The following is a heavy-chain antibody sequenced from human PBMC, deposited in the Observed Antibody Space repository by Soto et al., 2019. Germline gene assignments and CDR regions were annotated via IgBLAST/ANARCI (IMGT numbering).Heavy chain of an antibody. CDR3: AKDRTYGDYANYFFAY. Sequence: QVQLVESGGGVVQPGTSLRLSCAASGFTFHTYGMHWVRQAPGKGLEWVAVISYDGTYKYYADSVKGRFTISRDNSKNTLSPQMNSLRTEDTAVYYCAKDRTYGDYANYFFAYWGQGTLVTVSS. CDR1: GFTFHTYG. V-gene: IGHV3-30*18. CDR2: ISYDGTYK. J-gene: IGHJ4*02. D-gene: IGHD4-17*01.